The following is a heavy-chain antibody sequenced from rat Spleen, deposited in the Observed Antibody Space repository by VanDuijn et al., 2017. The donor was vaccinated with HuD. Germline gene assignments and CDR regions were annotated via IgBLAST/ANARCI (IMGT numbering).Heavy chain of an antibody. D-gene: IGHD5-1*01. CDR1: GFTFSDYN. CDR2: ISYDGSST. CDR3: ASVDWGLRDY. J-gene: IGHJ2*01. V-gene: IGHV5-7*01. Sequence: EVQLVESGGGLVQPGRSLKLSCAASGFTFSDYNMAWVRQAPKKGLECVATISYDGSSTYYRDSVKGRFTISRDNAKSTLYLQMDSLRSEDTATYYCASVDWGLRDYWGQGVMVTVSS.